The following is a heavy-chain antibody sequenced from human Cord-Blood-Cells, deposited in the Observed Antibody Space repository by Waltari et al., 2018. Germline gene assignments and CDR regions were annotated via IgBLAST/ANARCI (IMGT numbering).Heavy chain of an antibody. J-gene: IGHJ4*02. V-gene: IGHV1-2*02. CDR1: GYTCPGHY. CDR3: ARAPVDYFDY. D-gene: IGHD6-19*01. Sequence: QVQLVQCGPAVKKHGASLKVSCKDPGYTCPGHYIHRVRQAPGQGLEWMGWINPNSGGTNYAQKFQGRVTMTRDTSISTAYMELSRLRSDDTAVYYCARAPVDYFDYWGQGTLVTVSS. CDR2: INPNSGGT.